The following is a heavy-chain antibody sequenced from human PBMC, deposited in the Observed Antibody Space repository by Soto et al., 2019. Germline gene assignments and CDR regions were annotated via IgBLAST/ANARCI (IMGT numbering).Heavy chain of an antibody. CDR3: AREGNGWYYSDY. Sequence: PSETLSLTCTVSGGSITSFYWSWIRQTPGKGLEWIGHISYTGSTNYNPSLKSRVTIAVETSKNQFSLNLTSVTAADTAVNYCAREGNGWYYSDYWGQGALVTVSS. D-gene: IGHD6-19*01. CDR2: ISYTGST. CDR1: GGSITSFY. V-gene: IGHV4-59*12. J-gene: IGHJ4*02.